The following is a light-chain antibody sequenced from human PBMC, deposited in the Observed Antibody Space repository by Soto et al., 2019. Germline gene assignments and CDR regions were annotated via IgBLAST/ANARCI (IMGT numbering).Light chain of an antibody. CDR1: QSVSNY. CDR3: QSLFT. V-gene: IGKV3-11*01. J-gene: IGKJ3*01. CDR2: DVT. Sequence: EIVLTQSPATLSLSPGERATLSCRASQSVSNYLAWYQQKPGQATRLLIYDVTNRATGIPARFSGSGSGTDFTLTISSREPEDFAVYYCQSLFTFGPGTKVDIK.